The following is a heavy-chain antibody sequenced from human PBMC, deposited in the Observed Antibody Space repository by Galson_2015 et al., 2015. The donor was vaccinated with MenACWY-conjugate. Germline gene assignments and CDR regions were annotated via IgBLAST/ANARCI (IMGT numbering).Heavy chain of an antibody. Sequence: ASVNVSCKVSGYTLTDLSMHWVRQAPGKGLEWMGGFDPEDGETIYAQKFQGRVTMTEDTSTDTAYMELSSLRSEDTAVYYCATSKPPGEYQTYYYYYYMDVWGKGTTVTVSS. V-gene: IGHV1-24*01. CDR1: GYTLTDLS. CDR3: ATSKPPGEYQTYYYYYYMDV. J-gene: IGHJ6*03. D-gene: IGHD2-2*01. CDR2: FDPEDGET.